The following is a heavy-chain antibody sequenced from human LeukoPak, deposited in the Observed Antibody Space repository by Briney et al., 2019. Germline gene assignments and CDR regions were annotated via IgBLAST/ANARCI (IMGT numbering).Heavy chain of an antibody. Sequence: GESLEISCKASGYSFTSYWIGWVRQMPGKGLEWMVIIYPGDSDTRYSPSFQGHVTISADKSLSTAYLQWGSLKASDTAIFYCARDYSYGSSSGYYYYWGQGTLVTVSS. D-gene: IGHD3-22*01. J-gene: IGHJ4*02. CDR1: GYSFTSYW. CDR3: ARDYSYGSSSGYYYY. CDR2: IYPGDSDT. V-gene: IGHV5-51*01.